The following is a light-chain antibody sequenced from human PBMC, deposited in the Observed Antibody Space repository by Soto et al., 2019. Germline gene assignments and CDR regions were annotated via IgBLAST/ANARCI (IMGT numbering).Light chain of an antibody. J-gene: IGLJ1*01. CDR1: SSDVGGYDY. Sequence: QSVLTQPASVSGSPGQSITISCTGTSSDVGGYDYVSWYQHHPGKAPKFMIYEVTNRPSGVSHRFSGSKSGNTASLTISGLQAEDEADYYCSSYTSTSTYVFGTGTKLTVL. CDR2: EVT. V-gene: IGLV2-14*01. CDR3: SSYTSTSTYV.